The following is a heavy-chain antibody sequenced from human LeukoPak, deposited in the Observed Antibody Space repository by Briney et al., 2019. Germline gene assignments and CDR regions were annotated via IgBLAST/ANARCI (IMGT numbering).Heavy chain of an antibody. Sequence: KTGGSLRLSCAASGFTFSSYSMNWVRQAPGKGLEWVSSISSSSSYIYYADSVKGRFTISRDNAKNSPYLQMNSLRAEDTAVYYCARDKAAGTKSLDYWGQGTLVTVSS. D-gene: IGHD6-13*01. V-gene: IGHV3-21*01. CDR3: ARDKAAGTKSLDY. CDR1: GFTFSSYS. CDR2: ISSSSSYI. J-gene: IGHJ4*02.